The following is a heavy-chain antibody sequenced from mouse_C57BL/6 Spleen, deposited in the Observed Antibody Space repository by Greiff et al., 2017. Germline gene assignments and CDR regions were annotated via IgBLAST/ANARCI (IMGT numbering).Heavy chain of an antibody. CDR2: IYPSDSET. CDR1: GYTFTSYW. V-gene: IGHV1-61*01. CDR3: SRGAYYYGSSLDY. D-gene: IGHD1-1*01. J-gene: IGHJ2*01. Sequence: QVQLQQPGAELVRPGSSVKLSCKASGYTFTSYWMDWVKQRPGQGLEWIGNIYPSDSETHYNQKFKDKATLTVDKSSSTAYMPLSSLTSEDSAVYYCSRGAYYYGSSLDYWGQGTTLTVSS.